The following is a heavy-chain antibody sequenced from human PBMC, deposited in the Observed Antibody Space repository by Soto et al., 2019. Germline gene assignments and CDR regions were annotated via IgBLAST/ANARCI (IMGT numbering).Heavy chain of an antibody. Sequence: EVQLVESGGGLVKPGGSLRLSCAASGFNFSTYGMSWVRQAPGKGLEWVSSISSRGSYIYYTESVKGRFTISRDNAKNSLYRQMDNLRAEDTAVYYCGRDRSHYAGVGKIDPWGQGTLVTVSS. CDR1: GFNFSTYG. CDR2: ISSRGSYI. J-gene: IGHJ5*02. V-gene: IGHV3-21*02. CDR3: GRDRSHYAGVGKIDP. D-gene: IGHD3-10*01.